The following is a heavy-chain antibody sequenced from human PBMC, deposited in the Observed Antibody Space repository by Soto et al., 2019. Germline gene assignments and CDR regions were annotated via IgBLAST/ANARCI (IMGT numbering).Heavy chain of an antibody. CDR1: GFTFSDYA. J-gene: IGHJ4*02. Sequence: VQLVESGGGVVQPGRSLRLSCAASGFTFSDYAMHWVRQAPGKGLEWVAVVSHDGRNTHYADSVKGRFTISRDSSKNTVSLEMTSRRAEDPAVYYCGKGGRQWLVTSDFNYWGQGALVTVSS. D-gene: IGHD6-19*01. CDR2: VSHDGRNT. CDR3: GKGGRQWLVTSDFNY. V-gene: IGHV3-30*18.